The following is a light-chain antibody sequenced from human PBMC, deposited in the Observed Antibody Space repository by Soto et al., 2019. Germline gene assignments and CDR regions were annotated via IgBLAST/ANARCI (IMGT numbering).Light chain of an antibody. J-gene: IGKJ4*01. CDR1: QSVFYSSNSKNY. V-gene: IGKV4-1*01. CDR3: QEYYTTPHT. CDR2: WAS. Sequence: EIVMTQSPATLSVSPGERATLSCRASQSVFYSSNSKNYLAWYQQKPGQPPKLLIYWASSRESGVPDRFSGRGSGTDFSLIISCPQGEDGAVYYCQEYYTTPHTLGGGTKVEIK.